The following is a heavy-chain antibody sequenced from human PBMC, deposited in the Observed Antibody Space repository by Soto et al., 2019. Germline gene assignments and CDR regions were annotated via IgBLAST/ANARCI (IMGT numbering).Heavy chain of an antibody. J-gene: IGHJ3*02. Sequence: SETLSLTCAVHGGSFSGYYWDWIRQPPGKGLEWIGEVNHSGSTYYNPSLKSRVTISVDRSNNQFSLKLSSVTAADTAVYYCASTQYGGNSSGAFDIWGQGTMVTVSS. D-gene: IGHD2-21*02. CDR3: ASTQYGGNSSGAFDI. CDR1: GGSFSGYY. V-gene: IGHV4-34*01. CDR2: VNHSGST.